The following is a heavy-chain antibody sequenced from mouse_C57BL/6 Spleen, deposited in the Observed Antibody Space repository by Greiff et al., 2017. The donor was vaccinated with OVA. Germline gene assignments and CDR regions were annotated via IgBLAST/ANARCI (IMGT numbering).Heavy chain of an antibody. CDR3: AREDLSLKGPWFAY. CDR1: GYTFTSYW. D-gene: IGHD1-3*01. J-gene: IGHJ3*01. CDR2: INPSNGGT. Sequence: QVQLQQSGTELVKPGASVKLSCKASGYTFTSYWMHWVKQRPGQGLEWIGNINPSNGGTNYNEKFKSKATLTVDKSSSTAYMQLSSLTSEDSAVYYCAREDLSLKGPWFAYWGQGTLVTVSA. V-gene: IGHV1-53*01.